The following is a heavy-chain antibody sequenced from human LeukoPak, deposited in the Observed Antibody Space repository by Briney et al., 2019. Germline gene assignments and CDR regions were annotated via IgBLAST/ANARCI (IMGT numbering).Heavy chain of an antibody. CDR1: GGSISSYY. J-gene: IGHJ5*02. CDR2: IYYSGST. CDR3: ARAHYDILSDYNFGGVRIYNWFDP. V-gene: IGHV4-59*12. D-gene: IGHD3-9*01. Sequence: SETLSLTCTVSGGSISSYYWSWIRQPPGKGREWIGYIYYSGSTNYNPSPKSRVTISIDTSKSQFSLNLTSVTAADTAVYHCARAHYDILSDYNFGGVRIYNWFDPWGQGTLVTVSS.